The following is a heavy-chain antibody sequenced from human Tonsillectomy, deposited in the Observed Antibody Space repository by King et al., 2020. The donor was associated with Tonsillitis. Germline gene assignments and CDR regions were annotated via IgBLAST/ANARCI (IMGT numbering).Heavy chain of an antibody. CDR2: ISYDGSSK. J-gene: IGHJ4*02. CDR1: GFTFSSYG. V-gene: IGHV3-30*18. CDR3: AKEVSNYGGNSLDH. D-gene: IGHD4-23*01. Sequence: VQLVESGGGVVQPGMSLRLSCAASGFTFSSYGIHWVRQAPGKGLEWVAVISYDGSSKYYADSVKGRFTISRDNSKNTLYLQMNSLRAEDTALYYWAKEVSNYGGNSLDHWGQGTLVTVSS.